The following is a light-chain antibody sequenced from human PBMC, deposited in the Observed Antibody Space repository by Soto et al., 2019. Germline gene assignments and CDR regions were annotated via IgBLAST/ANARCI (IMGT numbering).Light chain of an antibody. J-gene: IGLJ3*02. CDR2: AVT. CDR3: SSYTSSSTYVL. Sequence: QSALTQPASVSGSPGQSITISCTGTSSDIGGYNFVSWYQQHPGRAPKLMIYAVTNRPSGVSNRFSGSKSGNTASLTISGLQAEDEADYYCSSYTSSSTYVLFGGGTKVTVL. CDR1: SSDIGGYNF. V-gene: IGLV2-14*01.